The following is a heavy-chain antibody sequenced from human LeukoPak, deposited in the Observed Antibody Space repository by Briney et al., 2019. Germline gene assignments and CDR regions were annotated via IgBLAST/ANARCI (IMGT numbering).Heavy chain of an antibody. CDR2: VRKKSNNYST. Sequence: GGSLRLSCAASGFIFSDYSMDWVRRAPGKGLEWVGRVRKKSNNYSTYYAASVRGRYTISRDDSENSLHLQMNSLQTEDTAVYYCGRVGAWVGGNDAFDVWGQGTMVTVSS. J-gene: IGHJ3*01. D-gene: IGHD3-10*01. CDR3: GRVGAWVGGNDAFDV. V-gene: IGHV3-72*01. CDR1: GFIFSDYS.